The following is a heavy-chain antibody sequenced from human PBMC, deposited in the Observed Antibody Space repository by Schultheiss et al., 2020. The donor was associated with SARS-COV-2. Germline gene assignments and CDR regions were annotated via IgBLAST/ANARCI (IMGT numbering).Heavy chain of an antibody. V-gene: IGHV4-59*12. Sequence: SETLSLTCAVYGGSFSGYYWSWIRQPPGKGLEWIGSIYYSGSTYYNPSLKSRVTISVDTSMNQFSLKLSSVTAADTAVYYCASYYGSGSYDYWGQGTLVTSPQ. CDR3: ASYYGSGSYDY. D-gene: IGHD3-10*01. J-gene: IGHJ4*02. CDR1: GGSFSGYY. CDR2: IYYSGST.